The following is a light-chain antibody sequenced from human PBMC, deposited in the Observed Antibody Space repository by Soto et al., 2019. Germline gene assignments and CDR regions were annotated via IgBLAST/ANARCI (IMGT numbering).Light chain of an antibody. J-gene: IGKJ2*01. CDR2: LGS. CDR3: MQAQQTPYT. Sequence: DIVMTQSPLSLPVTPGEPASISCRSSQSLLHSNRNNYLDWYVQKPGQSPQLLIYLGSSRASGVPDRFGGSGSGTDFTLKISRVEAEDVGVYYCMQAQQTPYTFGQGTKLEIK. V-gene: IGKV2-28*01. CDR1: QSLLHSNRNNY.